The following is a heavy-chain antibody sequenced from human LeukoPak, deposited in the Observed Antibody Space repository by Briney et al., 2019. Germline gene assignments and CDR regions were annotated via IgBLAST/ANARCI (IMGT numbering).Heavy chain of an antibody. CDR2: INPNSGDT. V-gene: IGHV1-2*02. CDR3: TRGGYSYAVDY. Sequence: ASVTVSCKASGYTFTAKYMHWVRQAPGQGLEWMGWINPNSGDTKYTQQFQGRVTMTRDTSISTAYMEMGRLTSDDTAVYYCTRGGYSYAVDYWGQGTLVTVSS. D-gene: IGHD5-18*01. J-gene: IGHJ4*02. CDR1: GYTFTAKY.